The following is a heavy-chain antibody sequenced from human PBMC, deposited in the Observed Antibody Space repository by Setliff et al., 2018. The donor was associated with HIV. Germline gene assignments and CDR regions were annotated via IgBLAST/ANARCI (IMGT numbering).Heavy chain of an antibody. V-gene: IGHV4-39*02. CDR1: GDSIRNSHDY. J-gene: IGHJ3*01. CDR2: IYYSGTT. D-gene: IGHD4-4*01. Sequence: PAGTLSLTCSVSGDSIRNSHDYWGWIRQPPGKGLEWRGNIYYSGTTYYSPSLNSRVTISVDRSRNHFSLRLSAVTDADTAVYYCARELDNSDNSAPLDVWGPGTMVTVSS. CDR3: ARELDNSDNSAPLDV.